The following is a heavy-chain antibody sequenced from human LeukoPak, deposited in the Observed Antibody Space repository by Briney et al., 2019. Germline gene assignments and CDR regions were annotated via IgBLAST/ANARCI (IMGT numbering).Heavy chain of an antibody. D-gene: IGHD5-24*01. CDR2: ISWDGGST. J-gene: IGHJ4*02. Sequence: GGSLRLSCAASGFTFDDYAMHWVRQAPGKGLECVSLISWDGGSTYYADSVKGRFTISRDNSKNSLFLQMNSLRFEDTAFYYCAKGLARATTKSPFDYWGQGTLVTVSS. V-gene: IGHV3-43D*03. CDR1: GFTFDDYA. CDR3: AKGLARATTKSPFDY.